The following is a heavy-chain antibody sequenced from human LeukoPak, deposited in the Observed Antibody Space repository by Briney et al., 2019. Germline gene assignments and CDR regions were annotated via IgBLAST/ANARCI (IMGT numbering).Heavy chain of an antibody. V-gene: IGHV4-31*03. D-gene: IGHD3-16*01. J-gene: IGHJ5*02. CDR1: GGSISSGGYY. Sequence: PSETLSLTCTVSGGSISSGGYYWSWIRQHPGKGLEWIGYVFHSGRTSYTASLKSRLTMSVDTSKNQFSLKLSSVTAADTAVYYCARVGPLRWFDPWGQGTLVTVSS. CDR2: VFHSGRT. CDR3: ARVGPLRWFDP.